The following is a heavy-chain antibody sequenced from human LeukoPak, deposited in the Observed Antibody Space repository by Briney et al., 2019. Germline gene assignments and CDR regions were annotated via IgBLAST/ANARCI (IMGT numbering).Heavy chain of an antibody. CDR3: AKDVFDP. J-gene: IGHJ5*02. Sequence: PGGSLRLSCAASGFTFSSSWMSWVRQAPGKGLEWVANVKADGSEKYYVDSVKGRFTISRDNAKNSVYLQMGSLRAEDTAVYYCAKDVFDPWGQGTLVTVSS. V-gene: IGHV3-7*01. CDR1: GFTFSSSW. CDR2: VKADGSEK.